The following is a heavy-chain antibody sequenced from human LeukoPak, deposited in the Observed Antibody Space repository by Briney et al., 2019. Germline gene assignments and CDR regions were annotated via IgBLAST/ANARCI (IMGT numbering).Heavy chain of an antibody. V-gene: IGHV3-30*02. CDR2: IRYDKSNK. CDR3: AKDKRGLVTGTTGYFDY. J-gene: IGHJ4*02. Sequence: GGSLRLSCAASGFTFSSYGMHWVRQAPGKGLKWVAFIRYDKSNKYYADSVKGRFTSSRDNSNRTLYVQMNSLVAEDKAVYYCAKDKRGLVTGTTGYFDYWGQGTLVTVSS. CDR1: GFTFSSYG. D-gene: IGHD1-7*01.